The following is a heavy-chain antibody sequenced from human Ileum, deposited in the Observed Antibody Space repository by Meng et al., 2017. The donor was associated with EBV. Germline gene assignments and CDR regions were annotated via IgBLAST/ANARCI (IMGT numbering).Heavy chain of an antibody. CDR3: ARTYYGSCGFDY. CDR2: ITTYNGDT. J-gene: IGHJ4*02. CDR1: GYRFTAFG. V-gene: IGHV1-18*01. Sequence: HVQLVQAGAEVKKPGASVKVSCKASGYRFTAFGISWVRQAPGQGPEWMGWITTYNGDTKYAQKFQGRVTMTRETSTNTAYMELTSLRSDDTAVYYCARTYYGSCGFDYWGQGTLVTVSS. D-gene: IGHD3-10*01.